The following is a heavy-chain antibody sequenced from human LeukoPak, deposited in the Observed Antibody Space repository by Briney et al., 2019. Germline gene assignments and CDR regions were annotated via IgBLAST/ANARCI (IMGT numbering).Heavy chain of an antibody. V-gene: IGHV2-5*02. CDR2: IYWDDDK. CDR3: AHTTGGYYDSSGYPDY. Sequence: GPTLLKPTQTLTLTCTYPGVSISTSGVAVGCIRHHPENALKWLALIYWDDDKRYSPSLKSRLTITKDSSKNQVVLTMTNMDPVDTPTYYCAHTTGGYYDSSGYPDYWGQGTLVTVSS. CDR1: GVSISTSGVA. D-gene: IGHD3-22*01. J-gene: IGHJ4*02.